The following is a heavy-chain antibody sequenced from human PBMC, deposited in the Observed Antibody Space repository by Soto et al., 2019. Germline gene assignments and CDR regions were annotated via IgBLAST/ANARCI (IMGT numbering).Heavy chain of an antibody. CDR2: ITPYSGGI. J-gene: IGHJ4*02. CDR1: GNTFTYRY. Sequence: ASVKVSCKALGNTFTYRYLHWVRQAPGQALEWMGWITPYSGGINYAQKIQGWVTMTRDTSISTAYMELSRLRSDDTAVYYCARGQDRNWGYVDYWGQGTLVTVSS. V-gene: IGHV1-2*04. D-gene: IGHD7-27*01. CDR3: ARGQDRNWGYVDY.